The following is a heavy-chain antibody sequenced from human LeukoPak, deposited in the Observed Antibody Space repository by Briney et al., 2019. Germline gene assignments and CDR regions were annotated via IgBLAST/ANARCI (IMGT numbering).Heavy chain of an antibody. Sequence: PSETLSLTCTVSGGSISSYYWSWIRQPPGKGLEWIGYIYYSGSTNYNPSLKSRVTISVDTSKNQFSLKLSSVTAADTAVYYCARHNRADIWFGESRYFDLWGRGTLVTVSS. CDR3: ARHNRADIWFGESRYFDL. CDR2: IYYSGST. V-gene: IGHV4-59*08. J-gene: IGHJ2*01. CDR1: GGSISSYY. D-gene: IGHD3-10*01.